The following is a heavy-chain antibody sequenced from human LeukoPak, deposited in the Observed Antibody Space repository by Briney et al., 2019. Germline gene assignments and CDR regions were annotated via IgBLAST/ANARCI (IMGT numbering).Heavy chain of an antibody. J-gene: IGHJ3*02. Sequence: GASVKVSCKASGYTFTGYYMHWVRQAPGQGLEWMGWINPNSGGTNYAQKFQGRVTMTRDTSISTAYMELSRLRSDDTAVYYCASGYSGSATISLIGAFDIWGQGTMVTVSS. CDR1: GYTFTGYY. D-gene: IGHD5-12*01. CDR2: INPNSGGT. V-gene: IGHV1-2*02. CDR3: ASGYSGSATISLIGAFDI.